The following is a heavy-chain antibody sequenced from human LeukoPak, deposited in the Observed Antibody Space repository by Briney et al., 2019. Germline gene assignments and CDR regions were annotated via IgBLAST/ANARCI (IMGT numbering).Heavy chain of an antibody. CDR1: GGTFSSYA. CDR3: ASMYYYDSSGYYDRDY. CDR2: IIPIFGTA. Sequence: SVKVSCKASGGTFSSYAISWVRQAPGQGLEWMGGIIPIFGTANYAQKFQGRVTITADESTSTAYMELSSLRSEDTAVYYCASMYYYDSSGYYDRDYWGQGTLVTVSS. J-gene: IGHJ4*02. D-gene: IGHD3-22*01. V-gene: IGHV1-69*13.